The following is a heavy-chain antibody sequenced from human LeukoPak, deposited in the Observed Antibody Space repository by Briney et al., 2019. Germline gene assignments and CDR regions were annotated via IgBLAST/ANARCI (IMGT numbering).Heavy chain of an antibody. D-gene: IGHD5-12*01. CDR2: ISGSGSGGST. CDR3: ASSDIAYYMDV. CDR1: GFTFSSSA. V-gene: IGHV3-23*01. Sequence: GGSLRLSCAASGFTFSSSAMSWVRQAPGKGLEWVSSISGSGSGGSTYYADSVKGRFTISRDNSKNTLYLQMNSLRAEDTAVYYCASSDIAYYMDVWGKGTTVTVSS. J-gene: IGHJ6*03.